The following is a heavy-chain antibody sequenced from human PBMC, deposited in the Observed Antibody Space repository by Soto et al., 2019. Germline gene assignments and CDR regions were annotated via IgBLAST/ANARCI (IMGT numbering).Heavy chain of an antibody. Sequence: QVQLVQSGAEVKKPGASVKVSCKASGYTFTSYAMHWVRQAPGQRLEWMGWINAGNGNTKYSQKFQGRVTITRDTSASAAYMGLSSLRSEDTAVYYCARVTLGRFLEWPPFDPWGQGTLVTVSS. CDR1: GYTFTSYA. CDR2: INAGNGNT. V-gene: IGHV1-3*01. CDR3: ARVTLGRFLEWPPFDP. J-gene: IGHJ5*02. D-gene: IGHD3-3*01.